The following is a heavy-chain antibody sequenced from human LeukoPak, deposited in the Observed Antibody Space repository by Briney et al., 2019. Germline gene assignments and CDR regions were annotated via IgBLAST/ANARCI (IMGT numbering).Heavy chain of an antibody. CDR1: GFTFSSYG. CDR2: ISYGGSNK. V-gene: IGHV3-30*18. D-gene: IGHD3-22*01. J-gene: IGHJ4*02. CDR3: AKEGYYYDSSGYYPDY. Sequence: GGSLRLSCAASGFTFSSYGMHWVRQAPGKGLEWVAVISYGGSNKYYADSVKGRFTISRDNSKNTLYLQMNSLRAEGTAVYYCAKEGYYYDSSGYYPDYWGQGTLVTVSS.